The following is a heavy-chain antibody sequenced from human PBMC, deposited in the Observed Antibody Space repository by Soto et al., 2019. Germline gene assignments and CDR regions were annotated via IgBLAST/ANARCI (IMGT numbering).Heavy chain of an antibody. CDR1: LGSIRSYY. D-gene: IGHD1-26*01. CDR2: IYYRRDT. Sequence: SETLGFTCISSLGSIRSYYWSLIRQPPGKGLEWIGYIYYRRDTDYNPSLKSRVAISVDTSKNQFSRKLRSVTAADTAVYYCPRDSSGNPSGYYFDDWGRGTLVTVSS. J-gene: IGHJ4*02. V-gene: IGHV4-59*01. CDR3: PRDSSGNPSGYYFDD.